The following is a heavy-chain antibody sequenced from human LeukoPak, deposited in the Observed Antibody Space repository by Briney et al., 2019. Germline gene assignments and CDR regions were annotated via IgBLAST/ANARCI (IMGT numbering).Heavy chain of an antibody. J-gene: IGHJ5*02. CDR2: INPSGGST. V-gene: IGHV1-46*01. CDR3: ARGGVVPAAP. Sequence: GLEWMGIINPSGGSTSYAQKFQGRVTMTRDTSTSTVYMELSSLRSEDTAVYYCARGGVVPAAPWGQGTLVTVSS. D-gene: IGHD2-2*01.